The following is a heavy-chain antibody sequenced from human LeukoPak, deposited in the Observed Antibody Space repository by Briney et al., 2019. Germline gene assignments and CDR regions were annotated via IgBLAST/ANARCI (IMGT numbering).Heavy chain of an antibody. CDR2: IHYSGST. CDR3: ATSPRRALADWFDP. CDR1: GGSISSYY. D-gene: IGHD2-15*01. V-gene: IGHV4-59*01. Sequence: PSETLSLTCTVSGGSISSYYWSWIRQPPGKGLEWIGYIHYSGSTNYNPSLKSRVTISVDTSKNQFSLKLSSVTAADTAVYYCATSPRRALADWFDPWGQGTLVTVSS. J-gene: IGHJ5*02.